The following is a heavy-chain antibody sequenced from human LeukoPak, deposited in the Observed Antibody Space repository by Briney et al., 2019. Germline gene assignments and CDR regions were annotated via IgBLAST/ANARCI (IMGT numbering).Heavy chain of an antibody. CDR1: GGSFSNYG. CDR2: IIPIFGTT. Sequence: ASVKVSCKASGGSFSNYGISWVRQAPGQGLEWVGGIIPIFGTTNNARKFQGRVTIAADESTGTAYMEVNSLRSEDTAVYYCARGMFDIVATTPYYLDLWGQGTLVTVSS. V-gene: IGHV1-69*13. CDR3: ARGMFDIVATTPYYLDL. J-gene: IGHJ4*02. D-gene: IGHD5-12*01.